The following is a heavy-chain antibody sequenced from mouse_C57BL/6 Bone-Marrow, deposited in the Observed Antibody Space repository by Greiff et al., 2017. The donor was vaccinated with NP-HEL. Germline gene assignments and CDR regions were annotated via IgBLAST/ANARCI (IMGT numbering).Heavy chain of an antibody. Sequence: VQLQQPGADLVKPGASVKLSCKASGYTFTSYWMHWVKQRPGRGLEWMGRIDPNSGGTKFNEKFKTKATLTVDKPSSTAYMQRSSLTSEDSAVYYCARYYYGSRGWYFDVWGTGTTVTVSS. V-gene: IGHV1-72*01. CDR3: ARYYYGSRGWYFDV. CDR1: GYTFTSYW. D-gene: IGHD1-1*01. J-gene: IGHJ1*03. CDR2: IDPNSGGT.